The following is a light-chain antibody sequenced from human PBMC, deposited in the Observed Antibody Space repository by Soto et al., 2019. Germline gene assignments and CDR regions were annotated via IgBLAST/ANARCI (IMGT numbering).Light chain of an antibody. V-gene: IGKV3D-15*01. CDR2: GAS. CDR3: QQYNKWPLIT. CDR1: QSVSRY. Sequence: EIVMTQSPATLSVSPGERATLSCRASQSVSRYLAWYQQKPGQAPRLLIYGASTRATGTPARFSGSGSGTEFTLTISSLQSEDFALYYCQQYNKWPLITFGQGTRLEIK. J-gene: IGKJ5*01.